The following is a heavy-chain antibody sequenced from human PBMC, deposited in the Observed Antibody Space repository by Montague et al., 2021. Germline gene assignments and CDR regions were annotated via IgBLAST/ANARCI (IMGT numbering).Heavy chain of an antibody. Sequence: CAISGDSVSINDATWNWNRQSPSSGPELLVRTYYRSKWYNEYAISVKSRITVNPDTSKNQFSLLLNSVTPEDTAVYYCARGWQKRFDPWGQGTLVTVSS. D-gene: IGHD5-24*01. J-gene: IGHJ5*02. CDR3: ARGWQKRFDP. CDR2: TYYRSKWYN. CDR1: GDSVSINDAT. V-gene: IGHV6-1*01.